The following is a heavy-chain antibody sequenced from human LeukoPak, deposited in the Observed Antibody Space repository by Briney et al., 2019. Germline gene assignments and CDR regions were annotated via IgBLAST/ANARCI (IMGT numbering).Heavy chain of an antibody. CDR3: AREAQYDFWSGYYCFDY. J-gene: IGHJ4*02. CDR2: IYYSGST. Sequence: PSETLSLTCTVSGGSVSSSSYYWSWIRQPPGKGLEWIGYIYYSGSTNYNPSLKSRVTISVDTSKNQFSLKLSSVTAADTAVYYCAREAQYDFWSGYYCFDYWGQGTLVTVSS. D-gene: IGHD3-3*01. V-gene: IGHV4-61*01. CDR1: GGSVSSSSYY.